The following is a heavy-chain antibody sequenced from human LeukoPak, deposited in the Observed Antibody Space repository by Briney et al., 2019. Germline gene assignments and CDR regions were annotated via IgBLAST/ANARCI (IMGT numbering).Heavy chain of an antibody. V-gene: IGHV3-48*01. Sequence: GGSLRLSCAASGFTFSSYSMSWVRQAPGKGLEWVSYISSSSRAFYYADSVKGRFTISRDNSKNTLYLQMNSLRAEDTAVYYCAGETYGNFDYWGQGTLVTVSS. CDR2: ISSSSRAF. J-gene: IGHJ4*02. D-gene: IGHD4-17*01. CDR3: AGETYGNFDY. CDR1: GFTFSSYS.